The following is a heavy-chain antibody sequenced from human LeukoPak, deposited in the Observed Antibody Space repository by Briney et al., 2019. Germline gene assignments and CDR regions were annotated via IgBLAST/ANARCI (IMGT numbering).Heavy chain of an antibody. D-gene: IGHD3-10*01. CDR2: INHSGST. CDR1: GGSFSGYY. J-gene: IGHJ3*02. V-gene: IGHV4-34*01. CDR3: ARHNLWFGDLRDAFDI. Sequence: PSETLSLTCAVYGGSFSGYYWSWIRQPPGKGLEWIGEINHSGSTNYNPSLKSRVTISVDTSKNQSSLKLSSVTAADTAVYYCARHNLWFGDLRDAFDIWGQGTMVTVSS.